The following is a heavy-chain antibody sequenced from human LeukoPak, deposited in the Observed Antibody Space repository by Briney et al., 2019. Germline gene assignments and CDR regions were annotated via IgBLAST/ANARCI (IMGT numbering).Heavy chain of an antibody. D-gene: IGHD1-1*01. CDR3: ARATATWYFDL. CDR2: IFGSGNT. Sequence: SETLSLTCTVSGGSISGYYWSWIRQPAGKGLEWIGRIFGSGNTNYNPSLKGRVTMSLDTSKSRFSLNLRSVTAADTAVYYCARATATWYFDLWGRSTLVTVSS. CDR1: GGSISGYY. J-gene: IGHJ2*01. V-gene: IGHV4-4*07.